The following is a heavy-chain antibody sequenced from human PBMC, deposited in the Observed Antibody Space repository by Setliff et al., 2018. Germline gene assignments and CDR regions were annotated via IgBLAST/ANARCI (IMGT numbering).Heavy chain of an antibody. J-gene: IGHJ4*02. CDR2: ISHGVST. D-gene: IGHD2-2*01. CDR1: GASVSSFDYY. Sequence: SETLSLTCTVSGASVSSFDYYWSWIRQPPGKGLEYIGHISHGVSTSYSPSLKSRLSISADTSKNQFSLKLTSVTAADTAVYYCAGTHCTTTSCFYFHYWGQGTVVTV. CDR3: AGTHCTTTSCFYFHY. V-gene: IGHV4-30-4*01.